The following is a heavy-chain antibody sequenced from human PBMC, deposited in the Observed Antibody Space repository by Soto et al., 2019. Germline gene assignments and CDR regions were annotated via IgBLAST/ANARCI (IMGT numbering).Heavy chain of an antibody. CDR1: GGSISSSNYY. D-gene: IGHD3-16*01. CDR3: ARHPAVYGGNNWFDP. Sequence: SENLSLTCTVSGGSISSSNYYWGWIRQPPGKGLEWIGSIYYSGNSYYNPSLKSRVTISVDTSKNQFSLKLSYVTAADTAVYYCARHPAVYGGNNWFDPWGQGTLVTVS. V-gene: IGHV4-39*01. J-gene: IGHJ5*02. CDR2: IYYSGNS.